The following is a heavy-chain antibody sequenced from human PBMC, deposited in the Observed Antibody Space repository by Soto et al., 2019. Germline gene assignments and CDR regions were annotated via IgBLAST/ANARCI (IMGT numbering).Heavy chain of an antibody. CDR2: ISAYGGST. Sequence: HPGGSLRLSCAASKFIFSSYAMNWVRQAPGKGLEWVSAISAYGGSTYYADAVKGRFTISRDNSKNTLYLQMNSLRAEDTAVYYCATIGVTAGWGQGTLVTVSS. V-gene: IGHV3-23*01. CDR3: ATIGVTAG. J-gene: IGHJ4*02. CDR1: KFIFSSYA. D-gene: IGHD2-21*02.